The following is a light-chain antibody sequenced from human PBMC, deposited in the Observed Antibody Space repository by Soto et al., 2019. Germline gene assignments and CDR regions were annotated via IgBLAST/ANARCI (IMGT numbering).Light chain of an antibody. Sequence: IVLTQSPGTPSLSPGERATLSCRASQSVSSSYLAWYQQKPGQAPRLLIYGASSRATGIPDRFSGSGSGTDFPLTIGRLEPEDFSVYYCQQYGSSPPLTFGGGTKVDIK. CDR2: GAS. CDR3: QQYGSSPPLT. J-gene: IGKJ4*01. CDR1: QSVSSSY. V-gene: IGKV3-20*01.